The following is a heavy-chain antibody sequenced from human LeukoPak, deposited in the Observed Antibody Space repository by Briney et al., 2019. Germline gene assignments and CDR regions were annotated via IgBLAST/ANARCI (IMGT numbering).Heavy chain of an antibody. CDR1: GFTSSSYA. V-gene: IGHV3-23*01. D-gene: IGHD3-22*01. CDR2: ISGSGGST. Sequence: GGSLRLSCAASGFTSSSYAMSWVRQAPGKGLVWVSAISGSGGSTYYADSVKGRFTISRDNSKNTLYLQMNSLRAEDTAVYYCAKMSYYYDSSAKRTLNYFDYWGQGTLVTVSS. CDR3: AKMSYYYDSSAKRTLNYFDY. J-gene: IGHJ4*02.